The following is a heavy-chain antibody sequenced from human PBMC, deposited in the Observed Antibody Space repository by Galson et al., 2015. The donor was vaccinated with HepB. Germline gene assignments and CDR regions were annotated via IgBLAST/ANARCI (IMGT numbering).Heavy chain of an antibody. CDR1: EFNVSHKY. V-gene: IGHV3-7*01. J-gene: IGHJ5*02. CDR2: IKQDGSEQ. D-gene: IGHD1-14*01. Sequence: SLRLSCAASEFNVSHKYISWVRQAPGKGLEWVANIKQDGSEQDYMDSVKGRFTISRDNARNLLYLQMNSLRAEDTAVYYCARERNTNYGWFDPWGQGTLVTVSS. CDR3: ARERNTNYGWFDP.